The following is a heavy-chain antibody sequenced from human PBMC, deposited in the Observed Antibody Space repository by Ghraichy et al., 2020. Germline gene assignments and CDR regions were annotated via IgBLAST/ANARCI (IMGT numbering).Heavy chain of an antibody. Sequence: LSLPCTVSGGSISSSSYYWGWIRQPPGKGLEWIGSIYYSGSTYYNPSLKSRVTISVDTSKNQFSLKLSSVTAADTAVYYCARHDYDFWSGFPGWFDPWGQGTLVTVSS. CDR2: IYYSGST. CDR3: ARHDYDFWSGFPGWFDP. J-gene: IGHJ5*02. D-gene: IGHD3-3*01. CDR1: GGSISSSSYY. V-gene: IGHV4-39*01.